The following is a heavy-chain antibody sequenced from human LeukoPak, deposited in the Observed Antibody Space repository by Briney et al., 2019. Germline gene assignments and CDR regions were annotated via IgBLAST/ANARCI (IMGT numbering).Heavy chain of an antibody. V-gene: IGHV3-43*01. Sequence: GGSLRLSCAASGFTFDDYTMHWVRQAPGKGLEWVSLISWDGGSTYYADSVKGRFTISRDNSKNSLYLQMNSLRTEDTALYYCAKAHQVYYDFWSGYSVPDYWGQGTLVTVSS. CDR1: GFTFDDYT. J-gene: IGHJ4*02. CDR3: AKAHQVYYDFWSGYSVPDY. CDR2: ISWDGGST. D-gene: IGHD3-3*01.